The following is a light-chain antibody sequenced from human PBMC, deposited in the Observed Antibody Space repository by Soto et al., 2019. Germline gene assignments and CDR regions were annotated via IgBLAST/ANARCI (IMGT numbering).Light chain of an antibody. CDR3: TSYTTIGTLDL. CDR2: EVS. Sequence: QSVLPQPPSASGSPGQSVTISCTGTSSDVGGYDYVSWYQQHPGKAPKLLIYEVSDRPSGVSTRFSGSKSGSTASLTISGLQTEDEADYYCTSYTTIGTLDLFGTGTKVTVL. V-gene: IGLV2-14*01. J-gene: IGLJ1*01. CDR1: SSDVGGYDY.